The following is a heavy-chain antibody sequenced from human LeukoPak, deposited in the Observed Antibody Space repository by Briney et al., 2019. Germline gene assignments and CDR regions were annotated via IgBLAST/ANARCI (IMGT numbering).Heavy chain of an antibody. Sequence: GGSLRLSCAASGFTFSSYWMSWVRQAPGKGLEWVANIKQDGSEKYYVGSVKGRFTISRDNAKNSLYLQVNSLRAEDTAVYYCARGVWYCSGGSCYSYYFDYWGQGTLVTVSS. D-gene: IGHD2-15*01. CDR2: IKQDGSEK. CDR1: GFTFSSYW. V-gene: IGHV3-7*01. CDR3: ARGVWYCSGGSCYSYYFDY. J-gene: IGHJ4*02.